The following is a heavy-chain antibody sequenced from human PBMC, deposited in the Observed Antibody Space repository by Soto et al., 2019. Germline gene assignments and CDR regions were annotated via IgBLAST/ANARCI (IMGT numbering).Heavy chain of an antibody. D-gene: IGHD6-25*01. J-gene: IGHJ6*02. V-gene: IGHV4-39*01. Sequence: PSETLSLTCTVSGGSISSSSYYWGWIRQPPGKGLEWIGSIYYSGSTYYNPSLKSRVTISVDTSKNQFSLKLSSVTAADTAVYYCASHKRRLPSYGMDVWGQGTTVTVSS. CDR1: GGSISSSSYY. CDR2: IYYSGST. CDR3: ASHKRRLPSYGMDV.